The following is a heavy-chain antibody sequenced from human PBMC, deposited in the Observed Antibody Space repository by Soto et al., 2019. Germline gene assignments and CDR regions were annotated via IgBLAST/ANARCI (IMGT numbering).Heavy chain of an antibody. CDR1: GGSIGTRNYY. D-gene: IGHD6-19*01. Sequence: QLQLQESGPGLVKPSVTLSLTCNVSGGSIGTRNYYWAWIRQPPGKGLEWIGSLYYSGSTYYNPSLKSRVTISVDTSKNQFSLKVTSVTAADTAVYYCARHYSSGWDYFDYWGQGTLVTVSS. V-gene: IGHV4-39*01. CDR3: ARHYSSGWDYFDY. CDR2: LYYSGST. J-gene: IGHJ4*02.